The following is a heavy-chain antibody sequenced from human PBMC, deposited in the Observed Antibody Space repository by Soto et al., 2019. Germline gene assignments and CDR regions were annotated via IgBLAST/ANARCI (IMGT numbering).Heavy chain of an antibody. CDR3: ERSGWFGEENGMDV. D-gene: IGHD3-10*01. CDR2: IIPILDIA. J-gene: IGHJ6*02. V-gene: IGHV1-69*02. Sequence: QVQLVQSGAEVKKPGSSVKVSCKASGGTFSSYTINWVRQAPGQGLEWMGRIIPILDIAKYSQKLQGRVTITADKSTSTGYMELSSLRSEDTAVYYCERSGWFGEENGMDVWGQGTTVTVSS. CDR1: GGTFSSYT.